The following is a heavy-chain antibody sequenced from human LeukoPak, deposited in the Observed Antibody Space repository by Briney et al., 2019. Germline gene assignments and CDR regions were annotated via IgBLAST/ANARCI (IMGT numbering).Heavy chain of an antibody. D-gene: IGHD6-13*01. CDR2: ISASAGTT. V-gene: IGHV3-23*01. CDR1: RFTFSNYA. CDR3: AKGGSSWSYYFDY. Sequence: GRSLRLSCAASRFTFSNYAMTWVRQTPGKGLEWVAPISASAGTTYYADSVKGRFTISRDNSKNTLYLQMNSLRSDDTAVYYCAKGGSSWSYYFDYWGQGTLVTVSS. J-gene: IGHJ4*02.